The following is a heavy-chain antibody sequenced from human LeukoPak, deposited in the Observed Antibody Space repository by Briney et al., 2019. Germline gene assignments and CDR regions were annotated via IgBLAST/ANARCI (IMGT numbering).Heavy chain of an antibody. Sequence: PSEALSLTCTVSGGSISSVDYYWSWIRQPPGKGLEWIGYIYYSGSTYYNPSLKSRVTVSVDTSKNQFSLKLSSVTAADTAVYYCARDTMGTTTFDYWGQGTLVTVSS. V-gene: IGHV4-30-4*01. D-gene: IGHD3-10*01. CDR1: GGSISSVDYY. CDR2: IYYSGST. CDR3: ARDTMGTTTFDY. J-gene: IGHJ4*02.